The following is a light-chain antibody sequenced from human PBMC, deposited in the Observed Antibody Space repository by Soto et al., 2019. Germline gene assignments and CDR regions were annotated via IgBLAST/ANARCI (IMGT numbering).Light chain of an antibody. J-gene: IGKJ1*01. CDR2: DTS. Sequence: FVVTQSPATLSLSPGERATLSCRASQTVGSYLAWFRQTPGQAPRLLIYDTSIRATGIPARFSGSGSGTDFTLTISSLEAEDFAVYYCQQRSDWPPTFGQGTKVDIK. CDR3: QQRSDWPPT. V-gene: IGKV3-11*01. CDR1: QTVGSY.